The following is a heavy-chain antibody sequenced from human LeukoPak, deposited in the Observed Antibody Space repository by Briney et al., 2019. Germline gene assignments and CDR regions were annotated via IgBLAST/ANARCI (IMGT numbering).Heavy chain of an antibody. CDR3: AKDPLAVAGPFDY. CDR1: GFTFSSYA. CDR2: ISGSGGST. J-gene: IGHJ4*02. Sequence: RTGGSRRLSCAASGFTFSSYAMSWVRQAPGKGLEWVSAISGSGGSTYYADSVKGRFTISRDNSKNTLYLQMNSLRAEDTAVYYCAKDPLAVAGPFDYWGQGTLVTVSS. V-gene: IGHV3-23*01. D-gene: IGHD6-19*01.